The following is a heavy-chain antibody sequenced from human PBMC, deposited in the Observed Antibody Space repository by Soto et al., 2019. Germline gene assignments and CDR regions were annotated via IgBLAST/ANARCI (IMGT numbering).Heavy chain of an antibody. CDR3: TRDEGGSYDSWFHP. CDR2: ISSSGGSI. CDR1: GFTFSSYA. J-gene: IGHJ5*02. V-gene: IGHV3-21*01. Sequence: PGGSLRLSCAASGFTFSSYAMSWVRQAPGKGLEWVAAISSSGGSINYADSVKGRFTISRDNAKSSVSLQMSSLRVEDTAVYYCTRDEGGSYDSWFHPWGQGTQVTVSS. D-gene: IGHD1-26*01.